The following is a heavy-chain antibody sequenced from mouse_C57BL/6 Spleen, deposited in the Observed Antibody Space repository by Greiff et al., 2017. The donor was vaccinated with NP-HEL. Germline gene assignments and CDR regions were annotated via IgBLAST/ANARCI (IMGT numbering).Heavy chain of an antibody. V-gene: IGHV1-26*01. D-gene: IGHD2-2*01. CDR1: GYTFTDYY. Sequence: VQLQQSGPELVKPGASVKISCKASGYTFTDYYMNWVKQSHGKSLEWIGDINPNNGGTSYNQKFKGKATLTVDKSSSTAYMELRSLTSEDSAVYYCAREGMVTTKFAYWGQGTLVTVSA. CDR2: INPNNGGT. J-gene: IGHJ3*01. CDR3: AREGMVTTKFAY.